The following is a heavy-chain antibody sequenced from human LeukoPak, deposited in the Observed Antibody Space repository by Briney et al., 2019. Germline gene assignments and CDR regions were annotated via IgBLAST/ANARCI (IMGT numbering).Heavy chain of an antibody. CDR3: ASATLRCSGGSCYEMDV. CDR2: IIPIFGSA. D-gene: IGHD2-15*01. CDR1: GGTFSSYG. J-gene: IGHJ6*04. Sequence: SVKVSCKASGGTFSSYGINWVRQAPGQGLEWMGGIIPIFGSANYAQKFQGRVTITADESTSTAYMELSSLRSEDTAVYYCASATLRCSGGSCYEMDVWGKGTTVTVSS. V-gene: IGHV1-69*13.